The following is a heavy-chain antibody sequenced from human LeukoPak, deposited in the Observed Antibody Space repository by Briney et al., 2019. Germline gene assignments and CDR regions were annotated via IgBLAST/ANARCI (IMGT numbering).Heavy chain of an antibody. CDR2: IYHSGST. D-gene: IGHD1-26*01. J-gene: IGHJ6*03. CDR1: GYSISSGYY. V-gene: IGHV4-38-2*02. CDR3: ARTTSWPGHYYYMDV. Sequence: PSETLSLACTVSGYSISSGYYWGWIRQPPGKGLEWIGSIYHSGSTYYNPSLKSRVTISVDTSKNQFSLKLSSVTAADTAVYYCARTTSWPGHYYYMDVWGKGTTVTISS.